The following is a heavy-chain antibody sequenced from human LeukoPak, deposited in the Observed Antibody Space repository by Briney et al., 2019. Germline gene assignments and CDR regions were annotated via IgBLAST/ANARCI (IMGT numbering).Heavy chain of an antibody. CDR2: IYYSGCT. V-gene: IGHV4-59*08. CDR3: ARHGLGSYLDY. D-gene: IGHD3-16*02. J-gene: IGHJ4*02. Sequence: SETLSLTCTVSGGSISSYYWSWIRQPPGKGLEWIGYIYYSGCTNYNPSLKSRVTISVDTSKNQFSLKLSSVTAADTAVYYCARHGLGSYLDYWGQGTLVTVSS. CDR1: GGSISSYY.